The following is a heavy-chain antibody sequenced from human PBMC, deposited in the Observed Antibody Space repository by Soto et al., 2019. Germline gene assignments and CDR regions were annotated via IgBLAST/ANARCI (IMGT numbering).Heavy chain of an antibody. J-gene: IGHJ5*02. V-gene: IGHV1-2*02. CDR2: INPNSGGT. Sequence: ASVKGSCKTSGYTFTDYYIHWVRQAPGQGLEWMGWINPNSGGTNYAQKFQGRVTMTRDTSISTAYMELSRLRSDDTAVYYCIRDLRFLEVSFDPWGQGTLVTVSS. CDR1: GYTFTDYY. CDR3: IRDLRFLEVSFDP. D-gene: IGHD3-3*01.